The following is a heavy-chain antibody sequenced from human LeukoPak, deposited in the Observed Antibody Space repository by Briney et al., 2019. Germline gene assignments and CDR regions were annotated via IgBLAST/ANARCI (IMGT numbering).Heavy chain of an antibody. J-gene: IGHJ4*02. D-gene: IGHD5-18*01. Sequence: HPGGSLRLSCAASGFTSSSYWMSWVRQAPGKGLEWVANINQDGTEKYYVDSVKGRFTISRDNAKNSLYLQMNSLRAEDTAVYYCARERYNDYFDSWGQGTLVTVSS. V-gene: IGHV3-7*01. CDR3: ARERYNDYFDS. CDR1: GFTSSSYW. CDR2: INQDGTEK.